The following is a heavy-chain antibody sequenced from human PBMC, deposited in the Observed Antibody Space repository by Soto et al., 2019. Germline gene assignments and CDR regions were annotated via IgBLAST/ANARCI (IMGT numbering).Heavy chain of an antibody. V-gene: IGHV1-3*01. D-gene: IGHD5-18*01. J-gene: IGHJ4*02. CDR3: ARVREDTAMVIHY. Sequence: QVQLVQSGAEVKKPGASVKVSCKASGYTFTSYAMHWVRQAPGQRLEWMGWINAGNGNTKYSQKFQGRVTITRDTSASTAYMELSSLRSEDTAVYYCARVREDTAMVIHYWGQGTLVTVSS. CDR1: GYTFTSYA. CDR2: INAGNGNT.